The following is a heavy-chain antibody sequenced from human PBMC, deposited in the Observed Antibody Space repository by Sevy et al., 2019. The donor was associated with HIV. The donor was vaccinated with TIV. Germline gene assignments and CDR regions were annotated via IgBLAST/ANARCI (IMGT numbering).Heavy chain of an antibody. CDR2: IKFDGSSQ. Sequence: GGSLRLSCAASGFTFSYYGMHWVRQAPGKGLEWLTFIKFDGSSQYYADSVKGRFTILRDNSKDTLYLQMNSLRGDDTAVYYCAKNTAAVGVGGFDYWGQGALVTVSS. V-gene: IGHV3-30*02. J-gene: IGHJ4*02. CDR3: AKNTAAVGVGGFDY. CDR1: GFTFSYYG. D-gene: IGHD2-8*01.